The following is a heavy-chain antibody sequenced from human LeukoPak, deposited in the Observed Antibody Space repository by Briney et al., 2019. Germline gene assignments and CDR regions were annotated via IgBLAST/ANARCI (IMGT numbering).Heavy chain of an antibody. CDR1: GGSFSSSDYY. D-gene: IGHD3-22*01. J-gene: IGHJ4*02. V-gene: IGHV4-39*01. Sequence: KPSETLSLTCTVSGGSFSSSDYYWGWLRQPPGKGLEWIVRIHYSGSTYYNPSLKSRVTISVDTSKNQFSLKLSSVTAADKAFYYGARHRGSARGGSGYSQGQFDYWGQGTLVTVSS. CDR2: IHYSGST. CDR3: ARHRGSARGGSGYSQGQFDY.